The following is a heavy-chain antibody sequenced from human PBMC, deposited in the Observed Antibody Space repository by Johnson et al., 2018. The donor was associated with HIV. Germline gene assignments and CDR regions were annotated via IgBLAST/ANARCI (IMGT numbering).Heavy chain of an antibody. D-gene: IGHD3-22*01. CDR1: GFTFSSYA. Sequence: QVQLVESGGGVVQPGRSLRLSCAASGFTFSSYAIHWVRQAPAKGLEWVAVISYDGSDKYYADSVKGRFTISRDNSKNTLYLQMKSLRAEETAVYYCARDATYYYDSSGYHDAFDIWGQGTMVTVSS. CDR2: ISYDGSDK. V-gene: IGHV3-30*04. J-gene: IGHJ3*02. CDR3: ARDATYYYDSSGYHDAFDI.